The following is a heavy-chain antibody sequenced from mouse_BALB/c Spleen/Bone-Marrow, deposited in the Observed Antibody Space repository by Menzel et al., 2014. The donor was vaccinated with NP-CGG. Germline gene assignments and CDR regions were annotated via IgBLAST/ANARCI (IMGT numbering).Heavy chain of an antibody. CDR3: ARELVRGMDY. CDR2: INPGSGGI. Sequence: QVQLQQPGAELVRPGTSVKVSCKASGYAFTNYWIEWIKQRPGQGLEWIGVINPGSGGINYNEKFKGKATLTADKSSSTAYMQLGSLTSDDSAVYFCARELVRGMDYWGQGTSVTVSS. V-gene: IGHV1-54*01. J-gene: IGHJ4*01. D-gene: IGHD1-1*01. CDR1: GYAFTNYW.